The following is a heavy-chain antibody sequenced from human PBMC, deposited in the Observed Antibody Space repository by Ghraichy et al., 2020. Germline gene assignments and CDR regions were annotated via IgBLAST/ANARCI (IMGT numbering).Heavy chain of an antibody. J-gene: IGHJ5*02. CDR1: GFTFSSYS. V-gene: IGHV3-48*02. Sequence: GESLNISCAASGFTFSSYSMNWVRQAPGKGLEWVSYISSSSGTIYYADSVKGRFTISRDNAKNSLYLQMNSLRDEDTAVYYCARVSGSYYGYNWFDPWGQGTLVTVSS. CDR3: ARVSGSYYGYNWFDP. D-gene: IGHD1-26*01. CDR2: ISSSSGTI.